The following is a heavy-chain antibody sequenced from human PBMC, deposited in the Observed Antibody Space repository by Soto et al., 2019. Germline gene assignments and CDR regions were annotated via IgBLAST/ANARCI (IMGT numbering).Heavy chain of an antibody. J-gene: IGHJ5*02. V-gene: IGHV3-74*01. CDR1: GFTFSSYW. D-gene: IGHD6-6*01. CDR2: INSDGSST. CDR3: ARDPFPAVEQLAPNWFDP. Sequence: GGSLRLSCAASGFTFSSYWMHWVRQAPGKGLVWVSRINSDGSSTSYADSVKGRFTISRDNAKNKLYLQMNSLRAEDTAVYYCARDPFPAVEQLAPNWFDPWGQGTLVTVSS.